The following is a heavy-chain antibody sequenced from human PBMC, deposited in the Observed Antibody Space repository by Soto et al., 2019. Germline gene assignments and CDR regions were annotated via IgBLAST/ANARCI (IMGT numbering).Heavy chain of an antibody. CDR1: GFTFSSYA. D-gene: IGHD3-9*01. CDR3: ARDVRIRYFDWLYVY. J-gene: IGHJ1*01. V-gene: IGHV3-30-3*01. Sequence: QVQLVESWGGVVQPGRSLRLSCAASGFTFSSYAMHWVRQAPGKGLEWVAVISYDGSNKYYADSVKGRFTISRDNSKNQLELQMNSLRAEDTVFYYCARDVRIRYFDWLYVYLGQGTLVTVSS. CDR2: ISYDGSNK.